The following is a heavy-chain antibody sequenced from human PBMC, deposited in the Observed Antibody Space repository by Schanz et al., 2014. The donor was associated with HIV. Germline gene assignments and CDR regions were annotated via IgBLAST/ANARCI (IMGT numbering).Heavy chain of an antibody. D-gene: IGHD3-22*01. CDR1: GFTFSNFA. CDR2: ISGSATTT. CDR3: AKPEYDSRGNSQSHFDY. J-gene: IGHJ4*02. V-gene: IGHV3-23*01. Sequence: EVQMLESGGGSVQPGGSLRLSCAASGFTFSNFAMSWVRQAPGKGLEWVSSISGSATTTYYAESVKGRFTISRDNSKNTLYLQMTTLRIDDTAVYYCAKPEYDSRGNSQSHFDYWGQGTLVTVSS.